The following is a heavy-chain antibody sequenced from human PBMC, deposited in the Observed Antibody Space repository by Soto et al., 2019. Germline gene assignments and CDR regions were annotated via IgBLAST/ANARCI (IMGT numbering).Heavy chain of an antibody. V-gene: IGHV1-2*04. CDR1: GYTFTGYY. CDR3: AREGQFPSYDILTGIWAPSFDY. CDR2: INPNSGGT. Sequence: EASVKVSCKASGYTFTGYYMHWVRQAPGQGLEWMGWINPNSGGTNYAQKFQGWVTMTRDTSISTAYMELSRLRSDDTAVYYCAREGQFPSYDILTGIWAPSFDYWGQGTRVTVSS. D-gene: IGHD3-9*01. J-gene: IGHJ4*02.